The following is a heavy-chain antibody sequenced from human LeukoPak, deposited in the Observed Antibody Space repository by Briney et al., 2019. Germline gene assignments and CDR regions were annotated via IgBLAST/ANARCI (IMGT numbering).Heavy chain of an antibody. D-gene: IGHD1-26*01. Sequence: GGSLRLSCAASGFTFSSNWMHWVRQAPEKGLVWVSRINEDGSTTNYADSVKGRSTIFRDNAKNTLYLQMNSLRAEDTAVYYCVRDLGGRSGHWGQGTLVTISS. J-gene: IGHJ4*02. CDR1: GFTFSSNW. CDR3: VRDLGGRSGH. V-gene: IGHV3-74*01. CDR2: INEDGSTT.